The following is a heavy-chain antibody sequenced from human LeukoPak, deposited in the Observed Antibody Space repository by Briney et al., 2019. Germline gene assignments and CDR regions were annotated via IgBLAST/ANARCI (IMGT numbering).Heavy chain of an antibody. CDR2: IYYSGST. J-gene: IGHJ5*02. V-gene: IGHV4-39*01. CDR3: ARMGFGSCWFDP. Sequence: SETLSLTCAVYGVSFSDYYWSWIRQPPGKGLEWIGSIYYSGSTYYNPSLKSRVTISVDTSKNQFSLKLSSVTAADTAVYYCARMGFGSCWFDPWGQGTLVTVSS. CDR1: GVSFSDYY. D-gene: IGHD2-15*01.